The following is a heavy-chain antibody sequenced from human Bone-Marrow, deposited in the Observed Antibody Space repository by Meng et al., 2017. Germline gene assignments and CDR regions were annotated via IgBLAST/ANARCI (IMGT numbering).Heavy chain of an antibody. Sequence: EVSVHGLGMPPETLSPPCTVSGGSISSYYWSGLRQPPGKGLEWIGYIYYRGSTNYNPSLKSRVTISVDTSKNQFSLKLSSVTAADTAVYYCARVGQLRYFDWLRGYWYFDLWGRGTLVTVSS. CDR1: GGSISSYY. CDR2: IYYRGST. D-gene: IGHD3-9*01. V-gene: IGHV4-59*01. CDR3: ARVGQLRYFDWLRGYWYFDL. J-gene: IGHJ2*01.